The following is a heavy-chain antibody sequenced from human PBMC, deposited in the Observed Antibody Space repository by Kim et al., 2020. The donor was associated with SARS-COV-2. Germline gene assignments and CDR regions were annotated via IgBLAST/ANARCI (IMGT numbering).Heavy chain of an antibody. Sequence: GGSLRLSCAASGFTFSTYAMSWVRQAPGKGLEWVSVISGNGDITYYADSVKGRFTISRDNSKNNLYLQMNTLRAEDTAIYYCARAGCSGGTCYRPNDYWGQGNLVTVSS. V-gene: IGHV3-23*01. CDR2: ISGNGDIT. D-gene: IGHD2-15*01. J-gene: IGHJ4*02. CDR3: ARAGCSGGTCYRPNDY. CDR1: GFTFSTYA.